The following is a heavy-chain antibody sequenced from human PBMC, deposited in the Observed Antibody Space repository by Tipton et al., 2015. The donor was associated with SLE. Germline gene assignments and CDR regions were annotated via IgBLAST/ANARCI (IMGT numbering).Heavy chain of an antibody. CDR2: IYYSGST. V-gene: IGHV4-59*01. CDR3: ARAQAAPARPYYIDV. D-gene: IGHD2-15*01. Sequence: TLSLTCTVSGGSISSYYWSWIRQPPGKGLEWIGNIYYSGSTNYNPSLKSRVTISVDTSKNQFSLKLSSVTAADTAVYYCARAQAAPARPYYIDVWGKRTPVTVSS. J-gene: IGHJ6*03. CDR1: GGSISSYY.